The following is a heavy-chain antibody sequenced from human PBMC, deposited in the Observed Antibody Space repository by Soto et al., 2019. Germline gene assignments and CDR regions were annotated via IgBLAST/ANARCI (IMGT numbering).Heavy chain of an antibody. CDR2: VHYTGST. CDR3: VRDGWYAFDY. V-gene: IGHV4-39*07. J-gene: IGHJ4*02. D-gene: IGHD6-19*01. Sequence: TSETLSLTCTVSGGSISSSSYYWGWIRQPPGKGLEWIGNVHYTGSTDYNPSLRSRVTISVDTSKNQFSLRLTSAIAADTAVYYCVRDGWYAFDYWGQGSLVTV. CDR1: GGSISSSSYY.